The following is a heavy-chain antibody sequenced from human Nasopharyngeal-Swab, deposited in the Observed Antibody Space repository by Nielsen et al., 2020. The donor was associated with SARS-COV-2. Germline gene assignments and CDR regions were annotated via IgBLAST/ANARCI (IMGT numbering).Heavy chain of an antibody. D-gene: IGHD3-10*01. Sequence: RQAPGQGLEWMGWISAYNGNTNYAQKLQGRVTMTTDTSTSTAYMELRSLRSDDTAVYYCARDTAAYYYGSGSYYIPPNYWGQGTLVTVSS. J-gene: IGHJ4*02. CDR3: ARDTAAYYYGSGSYYIPPNY. V-gene: IGHV1-18*01. CDR2: ISAYNGNT.